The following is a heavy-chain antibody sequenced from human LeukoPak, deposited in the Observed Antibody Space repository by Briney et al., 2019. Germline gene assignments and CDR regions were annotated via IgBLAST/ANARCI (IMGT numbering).Heavy chain of an antibody. CDR2: INPSGGST. Sequence: EASVKVSCKASGYTFTSYYMHWVRQAPGQGLEWMGIINPSGGSTSYAQKFQGRVTMTRDTSTSTVYMELSSLRSEDTAVYYCARMYSSSNYYYYGMDVWGQGTTVTVSS. CDR1: GYTFTSYY. V-gene: IGHV1-46*01. D-gene: IGHD6-6*01. CDR3: ARMYSSSNYYYYGMDV. J-gene: IGHJ6*02.